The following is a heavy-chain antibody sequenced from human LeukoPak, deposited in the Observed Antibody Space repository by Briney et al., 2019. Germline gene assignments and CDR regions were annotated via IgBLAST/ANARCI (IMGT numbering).Heavy chain of an antibody. D-gene: IGHD2-2*01. CDR1: GGSFSGYY. CDR2: INHSGST. J-gene: IGHJ4*02. Sequence: SETLSLTCAVYGGSFSGYYWSWIRQPPGKGLEWIGEINHSGSTNYNPSLKSRVTISVDTSKNQFSLKLSSVTAADTGVYYCARGGLLVPAAARFFDYWGQGTLVTVSS. V-gene: IGHV4-34*01. CDR3: ARGGLLVPAAARFFDY.